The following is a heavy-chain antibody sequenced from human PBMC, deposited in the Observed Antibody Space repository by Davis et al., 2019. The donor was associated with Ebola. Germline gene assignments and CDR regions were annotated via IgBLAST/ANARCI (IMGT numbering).Heavy chain of an antibody. CDR1: GFTFSNYA. D-gene: IGHD3-10*01. CDR3: VATPMDRGVIHAGGFDF. V-gene: IGHV3-30-3*01. CDR2: ISYDGSNE. J-gene: IGHJ4*02. Sequence: GESLKISCAASGFTFSNYAMNWVRQAPGKGLEWVAVISYDGSNEYYADSVKGRFTISRDNSKNTVYLEMNSLRAEDTAVYWAVATPMDRGVIHAGGFDFWGQGTLVTVSS.